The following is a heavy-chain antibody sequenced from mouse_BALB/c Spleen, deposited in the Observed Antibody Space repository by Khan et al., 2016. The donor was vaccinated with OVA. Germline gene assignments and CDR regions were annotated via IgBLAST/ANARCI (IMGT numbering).Heavy chain of an antibody. CDR3: AKGLWDY. Sequence: VRLQQSGPELVKPGTSVKMSCKASGYTFTDYYMKWVRQIHGKSLEWIGDINPNNGDTFYNQKFKGKATLTVDKSSSTAYMQLNSLTSEDSAVYYCAKGLWDYWGQGTTLTVSS. D-gene: IGHD3-3*01. V-gene: IGHV1-26*01. CDR2: INPNNGDT. J-gene: IGHJ2*01. CDR1: GYTFTDYY.